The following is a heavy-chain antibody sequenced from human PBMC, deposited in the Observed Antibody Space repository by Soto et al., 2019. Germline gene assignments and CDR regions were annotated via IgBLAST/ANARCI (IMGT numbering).Heavy chain of an antibody. CDR3: AQALVFTGGDGFDI. V-gene: IGHV4-31*02. Sequence: QVRLQEWGPGLVKPSQTLSLKCSVSGGSITTGGRYWSWIRQLPGKGLEWIGDIYYSGNTYYNASVKSRVTISVDAAKNQFSLKLSSVTAADTAVYYCAQALVFTGGDGFDIWGQGRLVTVSS. CDR1: GGSITTGGRY. D-gene: IGHD1-1*01. CDR2: IYYSGNT. J-gene: IGHJ3*02.